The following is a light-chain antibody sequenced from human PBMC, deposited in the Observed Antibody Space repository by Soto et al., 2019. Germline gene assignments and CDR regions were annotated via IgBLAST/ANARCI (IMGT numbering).Light chain of an antibody. J-gene: IGKJ4*01. V-gene: IGKV1-39*01. Sequence: DIQMTQSPSSLSASVGDRVTITCRASQTISTYLNWYQQKQGKAPKLLIFTTSTLQSGVPARFSGSGSGTDFTLTISNLQPEDSATYYCQQSYSTPLTFGGGTKVEIK. CDR3: QQSYSTPLT. CDR1: QTISTY. CDR2: TTS.